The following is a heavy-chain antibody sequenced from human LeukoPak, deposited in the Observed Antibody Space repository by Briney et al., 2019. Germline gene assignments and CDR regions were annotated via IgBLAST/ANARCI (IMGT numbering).Heavy chain of an antibody. CDR3: AKDRERVLTSTSCSFDY. CDR1: GFLFSSYG. CDR2: IRYDGSDK. V-gene: IGHV3-30*02. J-gene: IGHJ4*01. Sequence: GGSLRLFCEASGFLFSSYGMHWVRQAPGKGLEGVTFIRYDGSDKYYADSVNGRFTISRDNSKNTLYLQMNSLRAEDTAVYYCAKDRERVLTSTSCSFDYWGHGTLVTVSS. D-gene: IGHD2-2*01.